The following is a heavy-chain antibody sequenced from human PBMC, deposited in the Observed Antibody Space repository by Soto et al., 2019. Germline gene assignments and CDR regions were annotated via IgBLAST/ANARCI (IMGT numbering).Heavy chain of an antibody. J-gene: IGHJ5*02. D-gene: IGHD3-22*01. CDR3: ARLHRDYYDSSGYSPNWFDP. Sequence: SETLSLTCTASGGSISSGGYYWSWIRQHPWKGLEWIGYIYYSGSTYYNPSLKSRVTISVDTSKNQFSLKLSSVTAADTAVYYCARLHRDYYDSSGYSPNWFDPWGQGXLVTVYS. CDR2: IYYSGST. V-gene: IGHV4-31*03. CDR1: GGSISSGGYY.